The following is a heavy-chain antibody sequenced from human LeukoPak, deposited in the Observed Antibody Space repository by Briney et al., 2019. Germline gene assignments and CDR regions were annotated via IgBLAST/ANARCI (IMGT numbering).Heavy chain of an antibody. CDR1: GFTFSGFG. CDR3: ARERDGYNGYFDY. Sequence: GRSLRLSCAASGFTFSGFGMHWVRQAPGKGLEWVAVIWFGGSNKYYADSVKGRFTISRDNSKNTLYLQMNSLRAEDTAVYYCARERDGYNGYFDYWGQGTLVTVSS. CDR2: IWFGGSNK. V-gene: IGHV3-33*01. J-gene: IGHJ4*02. D-gene: IGHD5-24*01.